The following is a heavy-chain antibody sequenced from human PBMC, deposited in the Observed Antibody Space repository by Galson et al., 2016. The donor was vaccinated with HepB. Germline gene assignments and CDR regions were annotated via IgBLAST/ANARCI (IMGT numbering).Heavy chain of an antibody. V-gene: IGHV7-4-1*02. CDR3: ARAGGYCGDTSCYTTYIDY. Sequence: SVKVSCKASGNIFTNFDIHWVRQAPGQGPEWMGWINTKTGKPAYARDFAGRSVFSLDTSASTTFLQISSLKTDDTAVYYCARAGGYCGDTSCYTTYIDYWGQGTLVAVSS. J-gene: IGHJ4*02. CDR1: GNIFTNFD. D-gene: IGHD2-2*03. CDR2: INTKTGKP.